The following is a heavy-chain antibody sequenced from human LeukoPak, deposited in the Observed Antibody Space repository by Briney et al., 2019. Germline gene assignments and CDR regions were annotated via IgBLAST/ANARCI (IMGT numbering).Heavy chain of an antibody. J-gene: IGHJ4*02. V-gene: IGHV4-59*01. CDR2: IYYSGST. CDR3: ARERHAYNYGGLDY. CDR1: GGSISSYY. Sequence: SETLSLTCTVSGGSISSYYWSWIRQPPGKGLEWIGNIYYSGSTNYNPSLKSRVTISVDTSKNQFSLKLSSVTAADTAVYYCARERHAYNYGGLDYWGQGTLVTVSS. D-gene: IGHD5-24*01.